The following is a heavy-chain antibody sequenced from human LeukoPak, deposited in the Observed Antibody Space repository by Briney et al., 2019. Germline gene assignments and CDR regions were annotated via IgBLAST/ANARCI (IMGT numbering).Heavy chain of an antibody. Sequence: KPSETLSLTCTVSGGSISSYYWSWIRQPPGKGLEWIGYIYTSGSTTYNPSLENRVTMSVDASKKQFSLKLSSVTAADTAVYYCARGDSRALGAENYWGQGTLVTVSS. CDR3: ARGDSRALGAENY. CDR1: GGSISSYY. CDR2: IYTSGST. J-gene: IGHJ4*02. V-gene: IGHV4-4*09. D-gene: IGHD1-26*01.